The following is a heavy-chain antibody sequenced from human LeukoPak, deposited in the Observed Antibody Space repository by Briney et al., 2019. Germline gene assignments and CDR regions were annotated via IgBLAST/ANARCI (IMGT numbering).Heavy chain of an antibody. V-gene: IGHV3-48*01. CDR3: ARGPLYYDFWSGYKNEYYFDY. J-gene: IGHJ4*02. Sequence: GGSLRLSCAASGFTFSSYSMNWVRQAPGKGLEWASYISSSSSTIYYADSVKGRFTISRDNAKNSLYLQMNSLRAEDTAVYYCARGPLYYDFWSGYKNEYYFDYWGQGTLVTVSS. CDR2: ISSSSSTI. CDR1: GFTFSSYS. D-gene: IGHD3-3*01.